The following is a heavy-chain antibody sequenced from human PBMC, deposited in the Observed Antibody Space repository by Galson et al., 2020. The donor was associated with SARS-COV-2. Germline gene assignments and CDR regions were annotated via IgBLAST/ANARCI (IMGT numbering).Heavy chain of an antibody. D-gene: IGHD3-10*01. V-gene: IGHV1-8*01. Sequence: ASVKVSCRASGYSFTRFDISWVRQAPGQAPEWMGWVTPHTGNTGFAQRFQGRLMLTRNISISTAYMELTSLTSEDTAVYFCAAPGGFYYSGAGYGFDVWGQGTTVIVSS. CDR2: VTPHTGNT. CDR3: AAPGGFYYSGAGYGFDV. CDR1: GYSFTRFD. J-gene: IGHJ6*02.